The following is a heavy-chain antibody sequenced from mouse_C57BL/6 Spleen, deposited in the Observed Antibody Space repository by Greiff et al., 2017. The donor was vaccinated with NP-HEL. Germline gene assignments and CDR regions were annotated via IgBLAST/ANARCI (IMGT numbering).Heavy chain of an antibody. CDR2: ISYDGSN. CDR3: ARRGGTGFAY. V-gene: IGHV3-6*01. J-gene: IGHJ3*01. Sequence: EVQVVESGPGLVKPSQSLSLTCSVTGYSITSGYYWNWIRQFPGNKLEWMGYISYDGSNNYNPSLKNRISITRDTSKNQFFLKLNSVTTEDTATYYCARRGGTGFAYWGQGTLVTVSA. CDR1: GYSITSGYY.